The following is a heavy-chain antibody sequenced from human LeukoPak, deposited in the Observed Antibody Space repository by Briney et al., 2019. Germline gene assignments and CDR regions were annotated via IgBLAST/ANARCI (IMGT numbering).Heavy chain of an antibody. Sequence: PGGSLTLTCVGSGFSFSSFAMSWVRQAPGKGLEWVAIVSGGGGYKYYLDSVKGRFTVSRDSYKSVHFLQRNSLRADATALSFCSKRISVSAGYYLDSWGQGTLVTVSS. V-gene: IGHV3-23*01. J-gene: IGHJ4*02. CDR2: VSGGGGYK. CDR1: GFSFSSFA. CDR3: SKRISVSAGYYLDS. D-gene: IGHD2-15*01.